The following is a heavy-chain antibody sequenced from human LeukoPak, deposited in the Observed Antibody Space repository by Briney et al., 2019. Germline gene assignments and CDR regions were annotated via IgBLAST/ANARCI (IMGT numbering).Heavy chain of an antibody. D-gene: IGHD2-8*01. CDR1: GGSISSSSYY. Sequence: SETLSLTCTVSGGSISSSSYYWGWIRQPPGKGLEWIGSIYYSGSTYYNPSLKSRVTISVDTSKNQFSLKLSSVTAADTAVYYCARDYCTNGVCYLFDYWGQGTLVTVSS. J-gene: IGHJ4*02. CDR2: IYYSGST. CDR3: ARDYCTNGVCYLFDY. V-gene: IGHV4-39*07.